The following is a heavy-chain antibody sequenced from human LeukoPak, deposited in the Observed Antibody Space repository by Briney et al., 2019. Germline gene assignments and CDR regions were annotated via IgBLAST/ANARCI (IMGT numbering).Heavy chain of an antibody. CDR2: ISAYNGNT. Sequence: ASVKVFCKASGYTFTSYGISWVRQAPGQGLEWMGWISAYNGNTNYAQKLQGRVTMTTDTSTSTAYMELRSLRSDDTAVYYCAREGNRCSSTSCPFDYWGQGTLVTVSS. CDR3: AREGNRCSSTSCPFDY. J-gene: IGHJ4*02. CDR1: GYTFTSYG. D-gene: IGHD2-2*01. V-gene: IGHV1-18*01.